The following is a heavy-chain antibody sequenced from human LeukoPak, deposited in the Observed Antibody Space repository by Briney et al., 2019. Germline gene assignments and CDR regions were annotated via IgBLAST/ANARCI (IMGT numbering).Heavy chain of an antibody. CDR3: ARGGYYEVYFDY. J-gene: IGHJ4*02. D-gene: IGHD1-26*01. CDR1: GYTFTSYG. Sequence: ASVQVSCKASGYTFTSYGISWVRQDAGCGVDWLGWMNPNSGNTGYAQKFQGRVTMTRNTSISTAYMELSSLRSEDTAVYYCARGGYYEVYFDYWGQGTLVTVSS. V-gene: IGHV1-8*02. CDR2: MNPNSGNT.